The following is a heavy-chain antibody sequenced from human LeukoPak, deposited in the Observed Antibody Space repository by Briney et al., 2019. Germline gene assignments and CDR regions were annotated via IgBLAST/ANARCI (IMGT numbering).Heavy chain of an antibody. CDR2: LYYGENS. Sequence: PSETLSLTCTVSGGSISIISSSTYYWGWIRQAPGKGLERIGRLYYGENSHYNPSLKSRATLSVDTSNTQFSLKLTSVTAADAAVYFCARQLPTAAADTRGYFDYWGQGTVVTVSS. CDR3: ARQLPTAAADTRGYFDY. CDR1: GGSISIISSSTYY. J-gene: IGHJ4*02. V-gene: IGHV4-39*01. D-gene: IGHD6-25*01.